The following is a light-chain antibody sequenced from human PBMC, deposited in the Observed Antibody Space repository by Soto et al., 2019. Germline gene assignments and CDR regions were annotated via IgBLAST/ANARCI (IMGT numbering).Light chain of an antibody. V-gene: IGLV2-14*01. J-gene: IGLJ1*01. Sequence: QSALTQPASVSGSPGQSITISCTGTSSDVGAYNCVSWYQQHPGKDPKLMIYEVSNRPSGVSNRFSGSKSANTASLTISGLQAEDEADYYCSSYTSRSTFGFGTGTKVTVL. CDR1: SSDVGAYNC. CDR2: EVS. CDR3: SSYTSRSTFG.